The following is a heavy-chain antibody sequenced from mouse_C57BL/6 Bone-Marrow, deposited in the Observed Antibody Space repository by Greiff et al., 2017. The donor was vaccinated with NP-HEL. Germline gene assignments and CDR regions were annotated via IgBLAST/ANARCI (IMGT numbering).Heavy chain of an antibody. D-gene: IGHD2-1*01. CDR3: ASYGNYGYFDV. CDR2: TYPRSGNT. J-gene: IGHJ1*03. CDR1: GYTFTSYG. V-gene: IGHV1-81*01. Sequence: VQLQQSGAELARPGASVKLSCKASGYTFTSYGISWVKQRTGQGLEWIGETYPRSGNTYYNEKFKGKATLTADKSYSKAYMELRSLTSEDSAVDFCASYGNYGYFDVWGTGTTVTVSS.